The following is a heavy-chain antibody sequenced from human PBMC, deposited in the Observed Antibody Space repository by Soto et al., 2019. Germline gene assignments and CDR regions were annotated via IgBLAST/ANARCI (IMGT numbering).Heavy chain of an antibody. CDR1: GFTFGDYA. V-gene: IGHV3-49*01. Sequence: GGSLRLSCTASGFTFGDYAMSWFRQAPGKGLEWVGFIRSKNYGGTTEYTASVKGRFTISRDDSKSIAYLQMNSLKTEDTAVYYCTRVGTTGTHYYYYGMDVWGQGTTVTVSS. D-gene: IGHD1-1*01. CDR2: IRSKNYGGTT. CDR3: TRVGTTGTHYYYYGMDV. J-gene: IGHJ6*02.